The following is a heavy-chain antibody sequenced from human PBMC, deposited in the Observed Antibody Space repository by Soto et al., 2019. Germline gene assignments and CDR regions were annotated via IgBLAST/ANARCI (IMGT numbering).Heavy chain of an antibody. CDR1: GFSLSTSGMR. Sequence: SGPTLVNPTQTLTLTCTFSGFSLSTSGMRVSWIRQPPGKALEWLARIDWDDDKFYSTSLKTRLTISKDTSKNQVVLTMTNMYPVDTATYYCARDPYDSSGYFDYWGQGTLVTVSS. CDR2: IDWDDDK. D-gene: IGHD3-22*01. V-gene: IGHV2-70*04. J-gene: IGHJ4*02. CDR3: ARDPYDSSGYFDY.